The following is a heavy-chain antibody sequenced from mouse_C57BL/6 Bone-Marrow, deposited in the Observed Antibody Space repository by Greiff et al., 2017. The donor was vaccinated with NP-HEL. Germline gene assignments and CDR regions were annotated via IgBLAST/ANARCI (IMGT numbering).Heavy chain of an antibody. Sequence: VKLQQSGAELVKPGASVKMSCKASGYTFTSYWITWVKQRPGQGLEWIGDIYPGSGSTNYNEKFKSKATLTVDTSSSTAYMQLSSLTSEDSAVYYCASYGYVSYWYFDVWGTGTTVTVSS. J-gene: IGHJ1*03. CDR2: IYPGSGST. D-gene: IGHD2-2*01. V-gene: IGHV1-55*01. CDR3: ASYGYVSYWYFDV. CDR1: GYTFTSYW.